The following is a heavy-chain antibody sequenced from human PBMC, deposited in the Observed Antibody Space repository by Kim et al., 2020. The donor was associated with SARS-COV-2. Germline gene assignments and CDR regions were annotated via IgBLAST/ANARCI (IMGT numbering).Heavy chain of an antibody. J-gene: IGHJ4*02. CDR2: ISGSGDGT. CDR1: GFTFSNYA. V-gene: IGHV3-23*01. Sequence: GGSLRLSCAASGFTFSNYAMSWVRQAPGKGLEWVSAISGSGDGTYYADSVKGRFIISRDNFQNKLYLQMNTLTAEDTAAYYCARVRKKWPENYFDYWGQGTPVTVSS. CDR3: ARVRKKWPENYFDY. D-gene: IGHD5-12*01.